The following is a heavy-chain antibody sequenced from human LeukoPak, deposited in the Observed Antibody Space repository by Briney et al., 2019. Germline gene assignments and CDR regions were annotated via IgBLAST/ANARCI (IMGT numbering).Heavy chain of an antibody. V-gene: IGHV3-23*01. CDR2: ISGSGAST. D-gene: IGHD3-10*01. Sequence: GGSLRLSCAASGFTFNNYAMNWVRQAPGKGLEWVSAISGSGASTYYADSVKGRFTISRDTSKNTVYLQMNSLRAEDTAVYYCASWPGAWYGEDSWGQGTLVTVSS. CDR1: GFTFNNYA. J-gene: IGHJ4*02. CDR3: ASWPGAWYGEDS.